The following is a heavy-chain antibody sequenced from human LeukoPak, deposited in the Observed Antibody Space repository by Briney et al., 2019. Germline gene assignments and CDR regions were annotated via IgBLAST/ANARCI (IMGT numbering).Heavy chain of an antibody. CDR1: GFTFSSYA. Sequence: GRSLRLSCAASGFTFSSYAMHWVRQAAGKGLEWVAIISYDGTNKYYADSVKGRFTISRDNSKNTLYLQINSLRAEDSAVYYCARDDLYYYGSGSYYQPDYWGQGTLVTVSS. D-gene: IGHD3-10*01. V-gene: IGHV3-30-3*01. J-gene: IGHJ4*02. CDR2: ISYDGTNK. CDR3: ARDDLYYYGSGSYYQPDY.